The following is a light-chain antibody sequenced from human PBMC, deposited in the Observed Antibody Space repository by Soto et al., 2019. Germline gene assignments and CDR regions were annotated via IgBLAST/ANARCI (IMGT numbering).Light chain of an antibody. CDR1: SSDVGSYDH. Sequence: QSVLTQPASVSGSPGQSITISCSGTSSDVGSYDHVAWYQQFPGKTPKLTIHEVSNRPSGVSSRFSGSKSGNTASLTISGLQAEDEADYYCIAYTGSSTSYVFGTGTKLTVL. CDR2: EVS. V-gene: IGLV2-14*01. J-gene: IGLJ1*01. CDR3: IAYTGSSTSYV.